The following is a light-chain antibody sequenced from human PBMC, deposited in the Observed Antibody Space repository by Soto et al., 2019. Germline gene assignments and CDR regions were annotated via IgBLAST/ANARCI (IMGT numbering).Light chain of an antibody. J-gene: IGKJ1*01. CDR3: QQYDDSLTWT. CDR1: QSVSSNY. Sequence: EIILTQSPGTLSLSPGERATLSCRASQSVSSNYLAWYQQKPGQPPRLLIYAASSRATGLPDRFSGSGSGTDFTLTISRLEPEDFAVYYCQQYDDSLTWTFGQGTKVXIK. V-gene: IGKV3-20*01. CDR2: AAS.